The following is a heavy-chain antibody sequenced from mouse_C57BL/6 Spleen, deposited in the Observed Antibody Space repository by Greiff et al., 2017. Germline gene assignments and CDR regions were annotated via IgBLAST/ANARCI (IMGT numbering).Heavy chain of an antibody. CDR2: IRSKSSNYAT. CDR3: VRGLGIYYYGSSPMDY. CDR1: GFTFNTYA. Sequence: GGGLVQPKGSLKLSCAASGFTFNTYAMHWVRQAPGKGLEWVARIRSKSSNYATYYADSVKDRFTISRDDSQRMLYLQMNNLKTEDTAMYYCVRGLGIYYYGSSPMDYWGQGTSVTVSS. J-gene: IGHJ4*01. V-gene: IGHV10-3*01. D-gene: IGHD1-1*01.